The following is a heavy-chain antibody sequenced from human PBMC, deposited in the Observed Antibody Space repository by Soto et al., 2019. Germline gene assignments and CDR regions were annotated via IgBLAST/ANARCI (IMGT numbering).Heavy chain of an antibody. V-gene: IGHV5-51*01. D-gene: IGHD2-15*01. CDR3: ARLICSAYSCWDFDY. J-gene: IGHJ4*02. CDR2: IYPGDSDT. CDR1: GYSFATNW. Sequence: PGESLKISCKGSGYSFATNWIAWVRQMPGKGLEWMGIIYPGDSDTRYSPSFQGQVTFSVDKSITTAYLQWSSLKASDTAMYYCARLICSAYSCWDFDYWGQGTLVTVSS.